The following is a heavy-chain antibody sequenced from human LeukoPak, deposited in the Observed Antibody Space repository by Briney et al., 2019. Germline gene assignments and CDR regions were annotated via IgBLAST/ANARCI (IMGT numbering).Heavy chain of an antibody. D-gene: IGHD2-2*01. V-gene: IGHV3-21*01. CDR3: ANHLACGSTSCPPFDY. Sequence: GGSLRLSCAASGFTFGSYAMDWVRQAPGKGLEWVSSISDDSNYIYYADSVEGRFTISRDNAKNSLYLQMNSLRAEDTAVYYCANHLACGSTSCPPFDYWGQGTLVTVSS. CDR2: ISDDSNYI. J-gene: IGHJ4*02. CDR1: GFTFGSYA.